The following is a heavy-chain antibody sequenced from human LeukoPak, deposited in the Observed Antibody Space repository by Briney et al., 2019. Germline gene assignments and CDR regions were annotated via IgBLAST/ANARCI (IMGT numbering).Heavy chain of an antibody. Sequence: GGSLRLSCAASGFSFNSYTMNWVRQAPGKGLEWVSYSSSSGSAIYYADSVKGRFTISRDNAKNSLYLQMNSLRAEDTAVYYCATPYGSGSYWAPYYMDVWGKGTTVTVSS. CDR3: ATPYGSGSYWAPYYMDV. CDR2: SSSSGSAI. D-gene: IGHD3-10*01. CDR1: GFSFNSYT. V-gene: IGHV3-48*01. J-gene: IGHJ6*03.